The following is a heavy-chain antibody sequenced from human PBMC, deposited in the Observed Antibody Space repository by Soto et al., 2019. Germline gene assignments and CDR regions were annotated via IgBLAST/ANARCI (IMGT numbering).Heavy chain of an antibody. CDR2: IVVGSGNT. CDR1: GFTFTSSA. V-gene: IGHV1-58*02. J-gene: IGHJ6*02. D-gene: IGHD6-19*01. Sequence: ASVKVSCKASGFTFTSSAMQWVRQARGQRLEWIGWIVVGSGNTNYAQKFQERVTITRDMSTSTAYMELSSLRSEDTAVYYCAATVQQWLAHSYYYYGMDVWGQGTTVTVSS. CDR3: AATVQQWLAHSYYYYGMDV.